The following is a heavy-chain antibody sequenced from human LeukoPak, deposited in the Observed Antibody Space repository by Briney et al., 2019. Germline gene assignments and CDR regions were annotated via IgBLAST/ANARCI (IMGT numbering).Heavy chain of an antibody. V-gene: IGHV1-2*02. CDR1: GYTFTGYY. Sequence: ASVKVSCKASGYTFTGYYMHWVRQAPGQGLEWMGWINPNSGGTNYAQKFQGRVTMTRDTSISTAYMELSRLRSDDTAVYYCARAYGSGSQYFDYWGQGTLVTVSS. CDR3: ARAYGSGSQYFDY. CDR2: INPNSGGT. J-gene: IGHJ4*02. D-gene: IGHD3-10*01.